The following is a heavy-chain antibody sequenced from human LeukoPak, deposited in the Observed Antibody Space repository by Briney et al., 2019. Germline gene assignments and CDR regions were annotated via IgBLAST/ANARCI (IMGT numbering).Heavy chain of an antibody. CDR3: SRVLTGTTFSFDY. J-gene: IGHJ4*02. D-gene: IGHD1-7*01. Sequence: QPGGSLRLSCAASGFTFSSYWMSWVRQAPGKGLEWVANIKQDGSEKYYVDSVKGRFTISRDNAKNSLYLQMNSLRAEDTAVYYCSRVLTGTTFSFDYWGQGTLVTVSS. CDR1: GFTFSSYW. V-gene: IGHV3-7*04. CDR2: IKQDGSEK.